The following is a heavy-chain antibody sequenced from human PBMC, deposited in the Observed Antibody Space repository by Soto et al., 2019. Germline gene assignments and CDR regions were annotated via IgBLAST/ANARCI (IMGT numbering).Heavy chain of an antibody. Sequence: ASVKVSCKASGYTFTSYAMHWVRQAPGQRLEWMGWINAGNGNTKYSQKFQGRVTITRDTSASTAYMELSSLRSEDTAVYYCARDLGCSSTSCSSYSVYYMDVWGKGTTVTVSS. CDR2: INAGNGNT. D-gene: IGHD2-2*01. CDR1: GYTFTSYA. V-gene: IGHV1-3*01. J-gene: IGHJ6*03. CDR3: ARDLGCSSTSCSSYSVYYMDV.